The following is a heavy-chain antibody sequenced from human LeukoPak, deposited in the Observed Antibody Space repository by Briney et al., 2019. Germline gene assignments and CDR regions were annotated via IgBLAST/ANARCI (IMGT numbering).Heavy chain of an antibody. CDR3: ARDPRGSEYSHFDS. J-gene: IGHJ4*02. CDR2: KKQDGNEN. CDR1: GFSFSSSY. Sequence: PGGSLRLSCVASGFSFSSSYMIWVPQAPGKGREGVANKKQDGNENHYVDSVKGRSTISRDNAKSSLYLQMNSLRAEDTAVYYCARDPRGSEYSHFDSWGQGTLVTVSS. D-gene: IGHD3-10*01. V-gene: IGHV3-7*01.